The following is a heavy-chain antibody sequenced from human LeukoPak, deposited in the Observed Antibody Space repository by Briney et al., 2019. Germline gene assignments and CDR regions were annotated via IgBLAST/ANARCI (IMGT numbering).Heavy chain of an antibody. CDR1: GFTFSSYV. D-gene: IGHD4-17*01. CDR2: ISNSGDSA. J-gene: IGHJ4*02. Sequence: SGGSLRLSCAASGFTFSSYVMSWVRQAPGKGLEWVSAISNSGDSAFYADSVKGRLTISRDNSKSTLYLQMNSLRAEDTAVYYCASTGYGVRDYWGQGTLVTVSS. V-gene: IGHV3-23*01. CDR3: ASTGYGVRDY.